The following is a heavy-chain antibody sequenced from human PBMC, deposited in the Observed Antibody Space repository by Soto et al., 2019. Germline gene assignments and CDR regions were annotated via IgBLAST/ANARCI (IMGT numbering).Heavy chain of an antibody. CDR2: ISAYNGNT. V-gene: IGHV1-18*04. Sequence: ASVKVSCKASGYTFTSYGISWVRQAPGQGLEWMGWISAYNGNTNYAQKLQGRVTMTTDTSTSTAYMELRSLRSDDTAVYYCAIDPARVLRYNKWGFRSYSPGMDVWGQGTTVTVSS. D-gene: IGHD3-9*01. J-gene: IGHJ6*02. CDR1: GYTFTSYG. CDR3: AIDPARVLRYNKWGFRSYSPGMDV.